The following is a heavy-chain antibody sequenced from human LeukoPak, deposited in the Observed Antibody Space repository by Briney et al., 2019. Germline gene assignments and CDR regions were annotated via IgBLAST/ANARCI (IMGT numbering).Heavy chain of an antibody. CDR2: INPSGGST. CDR3: ARAAYYDILTGPLDY. V-gene: IGHV1-46*01. CDR1: GYTFTSYY. J-gene: IGHJ4*02. Sequence: ASVKVSCKASGYTFTSYYMHWVRQAPGQGLEWMGIINPSGGSTSYAQKFQGRVTMTRDTSTSTVYMELSSLRSEDTAVYYCARAAYYDILTGPLDYWGQGTLVTVSS. D-gene: IGHD3-9*01.